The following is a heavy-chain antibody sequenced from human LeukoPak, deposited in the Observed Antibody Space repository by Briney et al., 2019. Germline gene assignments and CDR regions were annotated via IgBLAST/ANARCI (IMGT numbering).Heavy chain of an antibody. CDR1: GFTFSSYA. J-gene: IGHJ4*02. CDR3: AKVPKLDIVAPDY. D-gene: IGHD5-12*01. Sequence: EGSLRLSCAASGFTFSSYAMSWVRQAPGKGLEWVSAISGSGGSTYYADSVKGRFTISRDNSKNTLYLQMNSLRAEDTAVYYCAKVPKLDIVAPDYWGQGTLVTVSS. V-gene: IGHV3-23*01. CDR2: ISGSGGST.